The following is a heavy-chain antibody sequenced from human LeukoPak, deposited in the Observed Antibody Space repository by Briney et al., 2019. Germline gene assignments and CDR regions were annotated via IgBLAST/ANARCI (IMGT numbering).Heavy chain of an antibody. V-gene: IGHV3-21*01. J-gene: IGHJ4*02. CDR1: GFTFSSYS. Sequence: TPGGSLRLSYAASGFTFSSYSMNWVRQAPGKGLEWVSSISSSSSYIYYADSVKGRFTISRDNAKNSLYLQMNSLRAEDTAVYYCARDRDYGDYDPYYFDYWGQGTLVTVSS. CDR3: ARDRDYGDYDPYYFDY. D-gene: IGHD4-17*01. CDR2: ISSSSSYI.